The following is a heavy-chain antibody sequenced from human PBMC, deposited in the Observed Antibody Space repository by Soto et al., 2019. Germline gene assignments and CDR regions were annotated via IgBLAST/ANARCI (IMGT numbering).Heavy chain of an antibody. V-gene: IGHV3-64D*08. J-gene: IGHJ4*02. Sequence: GGSLRLSCSASGFTFSSYAMHWVRQAPGKGLEYVSAISSNGGSTYYADSVKGRFTISRDNSKNTLYLQMSSLRAEDTAVYYCVKLSMGYYDSSGYPYGGQGTLATVSS. CDR3: VKLSMGYYDSSGYPY. CDR2: ISSNGGST. CDR1: GFTFSSYA. D-gene: IGHD3-22*01.